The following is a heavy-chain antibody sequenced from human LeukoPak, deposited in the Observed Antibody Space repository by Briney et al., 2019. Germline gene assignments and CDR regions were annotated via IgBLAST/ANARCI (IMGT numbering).Heavy chain of an antibody. CDR1: GFTFSSYA. J-gene: IGHJ4*02. CDR2: ISSSGGST. V-gene: IGHV3-23*01. CDR3: AKAEFGELLWYNFDY. Sequence: GGSLRLSCAASGFTFSSYAMSWVRQAPGKGLEWVSAISSSGGSTYYADSVKGRFTISRDNSKNTLYLQMNSLRAEDTAVYYCAKAEFGELLWYNFDYWGQGTLVTVSS. D-gene: IGHD3-10*01.